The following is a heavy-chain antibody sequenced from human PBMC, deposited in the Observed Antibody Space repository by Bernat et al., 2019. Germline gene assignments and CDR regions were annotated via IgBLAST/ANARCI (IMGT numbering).Heavy chain of an antibody. CDR3: AIWSKYYYYGMDV. CDR2: IYYSGST. V-gene: IGHV4-39*01. Sequence: QLQLQESGPGLVKPSETLSLTCTVSGGSISSSSYYWGWIRQPPGKGLEWIGSIYYSGSTYYNPSLKSRVTISVDTSKNQFSLKLSSVTAADTAVYYCAIWSKYYYYGMDVWGQGTTVTVSS. D-gene: IGHD3-16*01. J-gene: IGHJ6*02. CDR1: GGSISSSSYY.